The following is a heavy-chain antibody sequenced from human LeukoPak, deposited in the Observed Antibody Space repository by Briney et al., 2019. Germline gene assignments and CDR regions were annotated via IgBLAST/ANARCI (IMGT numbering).Heavy chain of an antibody. CDR3: ARGGYQLLSSFDY. V-gene: IGHV3-21*01. D-gene: IGHD2-2*01. CDR2: ISSSSSYI. J-gene: IGHJ4*02. CDR1: GFAFSSYS. Sequence: GGSLRLSCAASGFAFSSYSMNWVRQAPGKGLEWVSSISSSSSYIYYADSVKGRFTISRDNAENSLYLQMNSLRAEDTAVYYCARGGYQLLSSFDYWGQGTLVTVSS.